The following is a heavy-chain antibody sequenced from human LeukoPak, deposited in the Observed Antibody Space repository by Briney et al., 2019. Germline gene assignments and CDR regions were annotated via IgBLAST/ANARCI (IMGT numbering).Heavy chain of an antibody. V-gene: IGHV3-30-3*01. D-gene: IGHD3-22*01. J-gene: IGHJ3*01. Sequence: GGSLRLSCAASGFTFSSYAMHWVRQAPGKGLEWVAVISYDGSSKYYADSVKGRFTISRDNSKNTLYLEMNSLRAEDTAVYYCARGKVTMIVVVLTAWGQGTMVTVSS. CDR1: GFTFSSYA. CDR3: ARGKVTMIVVVLTA. CDR2: ISYDGSSK.